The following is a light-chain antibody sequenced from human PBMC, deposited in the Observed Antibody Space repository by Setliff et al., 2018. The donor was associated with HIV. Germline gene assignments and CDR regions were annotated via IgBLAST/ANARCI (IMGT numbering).Light chain of an antibody. V-gene: IGKV1-5*03. Sequence: DIQMTQSPSTLSASVGDRVTITCRASQSISTWLAWFQQKTGKAPKLLIYKSSSLERGVPSRCSGSGSGTEFTLTISSLQPDDFATYYCQQYNTYPLTFGGGTKVDIK. J-gene: IGKJ4*01. CDR2: KSS. CDR3: QQYNTYPLT. CDR1: QSISTW.